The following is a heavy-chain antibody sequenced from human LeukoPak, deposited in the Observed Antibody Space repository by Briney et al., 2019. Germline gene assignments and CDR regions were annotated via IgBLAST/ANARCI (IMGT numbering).Heavy chain of an antibody. D-gene: IGHD6-19*01. CDR2: IYYSGST. J-gene: IGHJ4*02. V-gene: IGHV4-39*01. CDR1: GGSISSSSYY. Sequence: ASETLSLTCTVSGGSISSSSYYWGWIRQPPGKGLEWIGSIYYSGSTYYSPSLKSRVTISVDTSKNQFSLKLSSVTAADTAVYFCARSPLTSSGWYRADYWGQGTLVTVSS. CDR3: ARSPLTSSGWYRADY.